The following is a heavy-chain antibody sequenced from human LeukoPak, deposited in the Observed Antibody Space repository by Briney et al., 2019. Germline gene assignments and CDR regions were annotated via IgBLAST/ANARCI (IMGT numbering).Heavy chain of an antibody. CDR1: GFTFYDYT. Sequence: GRSLRLSCAASGFTFYDYTMHWLRQAPGKGLEWVSGNTWNSGSIGYADSVRGRFTISRDNAKNSLYLEMNSLRAEDTALYYCAKEDHFASWGQGTLVTVSS. V-gene: IGHV3-9*01. J-gene: IGHJ4*02. CDR2: NTWNSGSI. CDR3: AKEDHFAS.